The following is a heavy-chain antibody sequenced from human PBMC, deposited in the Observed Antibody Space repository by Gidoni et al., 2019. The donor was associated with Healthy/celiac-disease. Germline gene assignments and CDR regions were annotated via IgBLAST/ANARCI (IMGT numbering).Heavy chain of an antibody. CDR2: IYYSGST. Sequence: PGKGLEWIGYIYYSGSTNYNPSLKSRVTISVDTSKNQFSLKLSSVTAADTAVYYCARGSPSSKTIPSVSDPWGQGTLVTVSS. V-gene: IGHV4-59*01. CDR3: ARGSPSSKTIPSVSDP. D-gene: IGHD2-2*02. J-gene: IGHJ5*02.